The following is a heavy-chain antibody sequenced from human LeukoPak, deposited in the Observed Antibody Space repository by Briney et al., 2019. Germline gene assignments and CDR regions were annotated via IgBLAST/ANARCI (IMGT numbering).Heavy chain of an antibody. CDR2: IWYDGGYK. Sequence: AGGPLRLSCAASGFTFSNYGMHWVRQAPGKGLEWVAGIWYDGGYKYYADSVKGRFTISRDNSKNTLFLQMDSLRAEDTAVYYCARNYYDSSGYQEATFNYWGQGTLVTVSS. CDR3: ARNYYDSSGYQEATFNY. CDR1: GFTFSNYG. V-gene: IGHV3-33*01. D-gene: IGHD3-22*01. J-gene: IGHJ4*02.